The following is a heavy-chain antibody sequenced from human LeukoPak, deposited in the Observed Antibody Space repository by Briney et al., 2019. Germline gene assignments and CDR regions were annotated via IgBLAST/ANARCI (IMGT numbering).Heavy chain of an antibody. CDR1: GYTFTSYG. CDR2: INTYNGDT. Sequence: ASVKVSCKAFGYTFTSYGITWVRQAAGQGLEWMGWINTYNGDTNYAQKPQGRVTMTTDTSTGTAYMELRSLGSDDTAVYYCARWRGFTGSSDENWFDPWGQGTLVTDSS. J-gene: IGHJ5*02. V-gene: IGHV1-18*01. D-gene: IGHD6-6*01. CDR3: ARWRGFTGSSDENWFDP.